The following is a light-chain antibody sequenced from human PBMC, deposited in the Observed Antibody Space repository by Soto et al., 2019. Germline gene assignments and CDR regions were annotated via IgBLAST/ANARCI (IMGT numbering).Light chain of an antibody. CDR3: QQYGSTTLT. CDR1: QSVITY. J-gene: IGKJ4*01. CDR2: GAS. V-gene: IGKV3-20*01. Sequence: ESVLTQSPGTLSLSPGERATLSCRASQSVITYLAWYQQKPGQAPRLLIYGASSRATGIPDRFSGSGSGTDFTLTISRLEPEDVAVYYCQQYGSTTLTFAGGTKVDIK.